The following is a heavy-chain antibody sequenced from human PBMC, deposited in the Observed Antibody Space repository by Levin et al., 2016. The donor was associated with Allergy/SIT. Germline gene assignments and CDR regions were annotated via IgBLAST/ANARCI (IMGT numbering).Heavy chain of an antibody. CDR2: ISGSGGST. Sequence: GGSLRLSCAASGFTFSSYAMSWVRQAPGKGLEWVSAISGSGGSTYYADSVKGRFTISRDNSKNTLYLQMNSLRAEDTAVYYCARCSSTSCYRGDFDYWGQGTLVTVSS. D-gene: IGHD2-2*02. J-gene: IGHJ4*02. CDR1: GFTFSSYA. CDR3: ARCSSTSCYRGDFDY. V-gene: IGHV3-23*01.